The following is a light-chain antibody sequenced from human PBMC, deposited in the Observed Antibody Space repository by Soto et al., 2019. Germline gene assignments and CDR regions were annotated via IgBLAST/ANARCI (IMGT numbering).Light chain of an antibody. J-gene: IGKJ2*01. CDR2: DAS. CDR3: QQRSTWPYT. V-gene: IGKV3-11*01. CDR1: QSVTRY. Sequence: EIVLTQSPATLSLYPGERATLPCRASQSVTRYLAWYQQKPVQAPRLLIYDASNRATGIPARFSGSGSGTDFTLTISSLEPEDFAVYYCQQRSTWPYTFGQGTKLEIQ.